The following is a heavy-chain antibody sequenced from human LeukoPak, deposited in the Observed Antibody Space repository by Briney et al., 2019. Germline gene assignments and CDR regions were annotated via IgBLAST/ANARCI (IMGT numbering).Heavy chain of an antibody. CDR1: GGSISSYY. J-gene: IGHJ4*02. V-gene: IGHV4-4*07. CDR2: IYTSGST. Sequence: PSETLSLTCTVSGGSISSYYWSWLRQPAGKGLEWIGRIYTSGSTNYNPSLKSRVTMSVDTSKNQFSLKLSSVTAADTAVYYCARVRYSSSSYYFDYWGQGTLVTVSS. CDR3: ARVRYSSSSYYFDY. D-gene: IGHD6-6*01.